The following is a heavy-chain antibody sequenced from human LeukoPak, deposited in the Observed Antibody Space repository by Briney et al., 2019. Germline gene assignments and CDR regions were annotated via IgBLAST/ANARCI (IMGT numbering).Heavy chain of an antibody. CDR1: GYTFTGYH. D-gene: IGHD2-2*02. Sequence: ASVKVSCKASGYTFTGYHIHWVRQAPGQGLEWMGWINPNSGDTDYAQKFQGRVTMTRDTSISTAYMELSRLRSDDTAVYYCARGSQNCASASCYNFWGQGTLVTVSS. V-gene: IGHV1-2*02. CDR2: INPNSGDT. CDR3: ARGSQNCASASCYNF. J-gene: IGHJ4*02.